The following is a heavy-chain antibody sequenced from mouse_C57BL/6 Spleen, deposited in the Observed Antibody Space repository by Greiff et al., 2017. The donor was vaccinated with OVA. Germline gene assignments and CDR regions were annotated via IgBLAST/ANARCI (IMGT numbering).Heavy chain of an antibody. J-gene: IGHJ3*01. D-gene: IGHD2-2*01. CDR1: GFTFSSYA. V-gene: IGHV5-4*01. CDR2: ISDGGSYT. Sequence: EVHLVESGGGLVKPGGSLKLSCAASGFTFSSYAMSWVRQTPEKRLEWVATISDGGSYTYYPDNVKGRFTISRDNAKNNLYLQMSHLKPEDTAMYYCARDGSMVTPWFAYWGQGTLVTVSA. CDR3: ARDGSMVTPWFAY.